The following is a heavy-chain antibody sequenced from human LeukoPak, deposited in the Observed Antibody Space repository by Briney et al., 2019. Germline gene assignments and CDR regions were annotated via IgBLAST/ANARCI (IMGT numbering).Heavy chain of an antibody. CDR3: ASTGSYSGRFDY. CDR1: GGSFSGYY. CDR2: INHSGST. Sequence: PSETLSLTCAVYGGSFSGYYWSWIRQPPGKGLEWIGEINHSGSTNYNPSFKSRVAISVDTSKNQFSLKLSSVTAADTAVYYCASTGSYSGRFDYWGQGTLVTVSS. D-gene: IGHD3-10*01. J-gene: IGHJ4*02. V-gene: IGHV4-34*01.